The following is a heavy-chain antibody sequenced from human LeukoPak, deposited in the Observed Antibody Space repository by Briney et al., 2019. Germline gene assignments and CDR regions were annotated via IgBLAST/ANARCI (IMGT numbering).Heavy chain of an antibody. D-gene: IGHD6-13*01. CDR3: ACGDSCSWYYPNFDY. Sequence: SVKVSCKASGGTFSSYAISWVRQAPGQGLEWMGGIIPIFGTANYAQKFQGRVTITTDESTSTAYMELSSLRSQDTAVYYCACGDSCSWYYPNFDYWGQGTLVSVSS. CDR1: GGTFSSYA. V-gene: IGHV1-69*05. J-gene: IGHJ4*02. CDR2: IIPIFGTA.